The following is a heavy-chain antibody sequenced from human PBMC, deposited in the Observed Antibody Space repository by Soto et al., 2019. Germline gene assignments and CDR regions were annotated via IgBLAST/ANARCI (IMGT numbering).Heavy chain of an antibody. Sequence: EVQLVESGGGLVQPGGPWGPSVEALGFPWVGYGRTWARRAQGKGLEWVASINPDGTLKYYVDSVKGRFTISRDNADNSLFLQMISLRVEDTAVYYCARWESGDWYLGIWGQGTLVTVSS. CDR3: ARWESGDWYLGI. CDR2: INPDGTLK. D-gene: IGHD2-21*02. CDR1: GFPWVGYG. V-gene: IGHV3-7*03. J-gene: IGHJ4*02.